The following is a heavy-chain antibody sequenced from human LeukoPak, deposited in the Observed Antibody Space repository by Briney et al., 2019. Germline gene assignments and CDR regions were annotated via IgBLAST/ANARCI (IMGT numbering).Heavy chain of an antibody. CDR1: GYTFTSYD. J-gene: IGHJ4*02. D-gene: IGHD6-13*01. CDR3: AKVGSSSWLDYDY. V-gene: IGHV1-8*01. CDR2: MNPNSGNT. Sequence: ASVKVSCKASGYTFTSYDINWVRQATGQGLEWMGWMNPNSGNTGYAQKFQGRVTMTRNTSISTAYMELSSLRSEDTAVYYCAKVGSSSWLDYDYWGQGTLVTVSS.